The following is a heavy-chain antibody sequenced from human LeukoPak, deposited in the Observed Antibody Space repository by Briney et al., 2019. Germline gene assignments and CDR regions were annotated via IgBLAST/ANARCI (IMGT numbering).Heavy chain of an antibody. V-gene: IGHV4-59*01. CDR2: IYYSGST. CDR3: ARVAPLYYYDSSGFDY. CDR1: GGSISSYY. D-gene: IGHD3-22*01. Sequence: PSETLSLTCTVSGGSISSYYWSWIRQPPGKGLEWIGYIYYSGSTNYNPSPKSRVTVSVDTSKNQFSLKLSSVTAADTAVYYCARVAPLYYYDSSGFDYWGQGTLVTVSS. J-gene: IGHJ4*02.